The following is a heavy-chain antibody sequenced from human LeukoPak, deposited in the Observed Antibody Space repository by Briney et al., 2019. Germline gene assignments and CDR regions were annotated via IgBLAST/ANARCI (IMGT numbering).Heavy chain of an antibody. V-gene: IGHV3-48*03. J-gene: IGHJ4*02. D-gene: IGHD6-19*01. CDR1: GFTFSSYE. Sequence: PGGSLRLSCAASGFTFSSYEMNWVRQAPGKGLEWVSYISSSGSTIYYADSVKGRFTISRDNSKNTLYLQMNSLRAEDTAVYYCANAVAGPFDYWGQGTLVTVSS. CDR3: ANAVAGPFDY. CDR2: ISSSGSTI.